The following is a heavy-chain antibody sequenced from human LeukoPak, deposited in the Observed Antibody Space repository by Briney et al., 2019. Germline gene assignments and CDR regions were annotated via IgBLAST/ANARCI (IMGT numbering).Heavy chain of an antibody. CDR3: ARRRKRITIFGVVTHGVAFDI. Sequence: GASVKVSCKASGNTFTSYYMHWVRQAPGQGLEWMGIINPSGGSTSYAQKFQGRVTMTRDTSTSTVYMELSSLRSEDTAVYYCARRRKRITIFGVVTHGVAFDIWGQGTMVTVSS. CDR2: INPSGGST. V-gene: IGHV1-46*01. CDR1: GNTFTSYY. D-gene: IGHD3-3*01. J-gene: IGHJ3*02.